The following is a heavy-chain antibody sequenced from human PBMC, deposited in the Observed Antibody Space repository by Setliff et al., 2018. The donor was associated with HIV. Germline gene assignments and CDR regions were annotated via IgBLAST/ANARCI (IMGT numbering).Heavy chain of an antibody. J-gene: IGHJ3*01. CDR3: ARLPGYCIGDSCSGYYTFDV. CDR1: GDSISSTNYY. Sequence: SETLSLTCIVSGDSISSTNYYWGWIRQPPGKGLECTGTINYSGNTFHNPSLESRLSISVDTSNNQFSLKLRSVTAADTALYYCARLPGYCIGDSCSGYYTFDVWGQGTVVTVSS. CDR2: INYSGNT. V-gene: IGHV4-39*01. D-gene: IGHD2-15*01.